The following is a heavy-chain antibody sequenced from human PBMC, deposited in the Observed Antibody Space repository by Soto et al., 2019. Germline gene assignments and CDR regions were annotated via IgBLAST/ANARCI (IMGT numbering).Heavy chain of an antibody. CDR2: ISGSGGST. V-gene: IGHV3-23*01. Sequence: GGSLRLSCAASGFTFSSYAMSWVRQAPGKGLEWVSAISGSGGSTYYADSVKGRFTISRDNSKNTLYLQMNSLRAEDTAVYYCANTIFGVPKEVNDYWGQGTLVTVSS. J-gene: IGHJ4*02. D-gene: IGHD3-3*01. CDR3: ANTIFGVPKEVNDY. CDR1: GFTFSSYA.